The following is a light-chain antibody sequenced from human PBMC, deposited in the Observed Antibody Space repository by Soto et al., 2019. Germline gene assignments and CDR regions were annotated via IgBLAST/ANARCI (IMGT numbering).Light chain of an antibody. J-gene: IGKJ2*01. Sequence: ETVLTQSPGTLSLSPGERATLSCRASQSVSSSYVAWYQQKPGQAPRLLMYGASSRATGIPDRFSGSGSGTDFTLTISRLEPEDFAVYYCQQYGSSQYTFGQGTKLEIK. CDR1: QSVSSSY. CDR3: QQYGSSQYT. V-gene: IGKV3-20*01. CDR2: GAS.